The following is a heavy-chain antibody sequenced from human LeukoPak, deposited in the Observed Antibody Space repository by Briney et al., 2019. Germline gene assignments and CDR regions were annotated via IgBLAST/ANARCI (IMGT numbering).Heavy chain of an antibody. CDR2: NSGSGGTT. D-gene: IGHD5-24*01. CDR1: GFTFSSYA. Sequence: PGGSLRLSCAASGFTFSSYAMSWVRQAPGKGLEWVSANSGSGGTTYYADSVKGRFTISRDNSKNTLYLQMNSLRAEDTAVYYCARDGNWAFDVWGQGTLVTVSS. J-gene: IGHJ3*01. CDR3: ARDGNWAFDV. V-gene: IGHV3-23*01.